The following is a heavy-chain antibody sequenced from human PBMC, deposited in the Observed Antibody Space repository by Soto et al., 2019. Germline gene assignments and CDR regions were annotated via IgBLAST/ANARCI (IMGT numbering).Heavy chain of an antibody. CDR3: ARQAQVGFDP. CDR2: IYYSGST. Sequence: PSETLSLTCTVSGGSISSYYWSWIRQPPGKGLEWIGYIYYSGSTNYNPSLKSRVTISVDTSKNQFSLKLSPVPAADTAVYYCARQAQVGFDPWGQGTLVSVSS. J-gene: IGHJ5*02. CDR1: GGSISSYY. V-gene: IGHV4-59*08.